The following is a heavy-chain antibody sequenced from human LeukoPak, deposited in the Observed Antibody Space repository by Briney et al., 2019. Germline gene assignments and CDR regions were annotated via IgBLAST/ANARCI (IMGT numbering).Heavy chain of an antibody. Sequence: GESLKISCKGSGYSFTSYWIGWVRQMPGKGLEWMGIIYPGDSDTRYSPSFQGQVTISADKSISTAYLQWSSLKASDTAMYYCARLSGCSSTSCYWYFDYWGQGTLVTVSS. CDR1: GYSFTSYW. D-gene: IGHD2-2*01. J-gene: IGHJ4*02. CDR2: IYPGDSDT. CDR3: ARLSGCSSTSCYWYFDY. V-gene: IGHV5-51*01.